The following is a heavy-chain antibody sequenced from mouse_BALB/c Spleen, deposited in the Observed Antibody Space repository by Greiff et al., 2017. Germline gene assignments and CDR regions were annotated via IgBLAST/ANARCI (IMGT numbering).Heavy chain of an antibody. CDR3: ARNYDGYYGAMDD. V-gene: IGHV3-2*02. Sequence: EVKLEESGPGLVKPSQSLSLTCTVTGFSITSDYAWNWIRPFPGNKLEWMGYISYSGNTSYNPSLKSRISITQDTSKNQFFLQLNSVTTEDTATYYGARNYDGYYGAMDDWGQGTSVTVSS. D-gene: IGHD2-3*01. CDR1: GFSITSDYA. CDR2: ISYSGNT. J-gene: IGHJ4*01.